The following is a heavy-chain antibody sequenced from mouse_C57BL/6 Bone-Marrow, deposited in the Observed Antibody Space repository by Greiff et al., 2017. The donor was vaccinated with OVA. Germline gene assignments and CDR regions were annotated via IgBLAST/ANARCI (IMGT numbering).Heavy chain of an antibody. Sequence: VQLQESGAELMKPGASVKLSCKATGYTFTGYWIEWVKQRPGHGLEWIGEILPGSGSTNYNEKFKGKATFTADPSSNTAYMQLSSLTTEDSAIYYCARWRWLLHAYWGQGTLVTVSA. V-gene: IGHV1-9*01. CDR2: ILPGSGST. J-gene: IGHJ3*01. CDR1: GYTFTGYW. D-gene: IGHD2-3*01. CDR3: ARWRWLLHAY.